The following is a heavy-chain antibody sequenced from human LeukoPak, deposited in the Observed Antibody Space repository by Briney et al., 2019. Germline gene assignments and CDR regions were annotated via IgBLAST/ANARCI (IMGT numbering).Heavy chain of an antibody. Sequence: PGRSLRLSWVAYGFTFSDHPFHWVRQSPDRGLEWVALIGSDGTKKYYADSVQGRFTVSRENSKNTLFLQMNTLRADDTAVYFCATQMTSTRLFDSWGQGTLVTVSS. J-gene: IGHJ4*02. D-gene: IGHD5/OR15-5a*01. CDR3: ATQMTSTRLFDS. CDR2: IGSDGTKK. V-gene: IGHV3-30*04. CDR1: GFTFSDHP.